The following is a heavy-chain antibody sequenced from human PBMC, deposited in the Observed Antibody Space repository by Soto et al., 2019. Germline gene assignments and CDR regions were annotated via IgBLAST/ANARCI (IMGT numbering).Heavy chain of an antibody. J-gene: IGHJ4*02. V-gene: IGHV3-7*01. CDR1: GFTFSSYW. D-gene: IGHD6-19*01. CDR2: IKQDGSEK. CDR3: ARSVYSSGWYRVIYDY. Sequence: PRGSLRLSCAASGFTFSSYWMSWVRQAPGKGLEWVANIKQDGSEKYYVDSVKGRFTISRDNAKNSLYLQMNSLRAEDTAVYYCARSVYSSGWYRVIYDYWGQGTLVTVSS.